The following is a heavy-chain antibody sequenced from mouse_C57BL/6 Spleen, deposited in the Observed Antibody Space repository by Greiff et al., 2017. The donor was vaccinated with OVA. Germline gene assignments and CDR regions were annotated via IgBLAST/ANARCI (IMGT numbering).Heavy chain of an antibody. CDR2: IDPSDSYT. V-gene: IGHV1-50*01. CDR3: ARPSTVVALRYFDV. Sequence: QVQLKQPGAELVKPGASVKLSCKASGYTFTSYWMQWVKQRPGQGLEWIGEIDPSDSYTNYNQKFKGKATLTVDTSSSTAYMQLSSLTSEDSAVYYCARPSTVVALRYFDVWGTGTTVTVSS. CDR1: GYTFTSYW. D-gene: IGHD1-1*01. J-gene: IGHJ1*03.